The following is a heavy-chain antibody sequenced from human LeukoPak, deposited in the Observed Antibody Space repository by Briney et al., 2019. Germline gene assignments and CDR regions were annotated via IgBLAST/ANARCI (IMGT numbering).Heavy chain of an antibody. CDR2: INRSGST. Sequence: PSETLSLTCAVYGGSFSGYYWSWIRQPPGKGLEWIGEINRSGSTYYNPSLKSRVTISIDTSKNQFSLKLSSVTAADTAVYYCAGIAAAGTLSLDYWGQGTLVTVSS. CDR3: AGIAAAGTLSLDY. CDR1: GGSFSGYY. V-gene: IGHV4-34*01. D-gene: IGHD6-13*01. J-gene: IGHJ4*02.